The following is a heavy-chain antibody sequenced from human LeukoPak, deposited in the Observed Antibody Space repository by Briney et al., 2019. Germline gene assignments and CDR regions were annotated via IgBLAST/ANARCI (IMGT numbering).Heavy chain of an antibody. CDR2: IKQDGSEK. Sequence: QAGGSLRLSCAASGFTVSSIYMSWVRQAPGKGLEWVANIKQDGSEKYYVDSVKGRFTISRDNAKNSLYLQMNSLRAEDTALYYCARGLLSKYSSSWAFYYYYYMDVWGKGTTVTVSS. CDR3: ARGLLSKYSSSWAFYYYYYMDV. CDR1: GFTVSSIY. D-gene: IGHD6-13*01. J-gene: IGHJ6*03. V-gene: IGHV3-7*03.